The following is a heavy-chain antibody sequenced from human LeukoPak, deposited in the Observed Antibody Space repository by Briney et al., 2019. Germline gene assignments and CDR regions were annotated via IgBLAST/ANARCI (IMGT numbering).Heavy chain of an antibody. CDR3: ARLGGATSPFGY. CDR1: GGSISSYY. J-gene: IGHJ4*02. V-gene: IGHV4-59*08. D-gene: IGHD1-26*01. Sequence: SETLSLTCTVSGGSISSYYWSWIRQPPGKGLEWIGYIHYTGNTNYNPSLKSRVTISVDTSKNQFSLNLSSVTAADTAIYYCARLGGATSPFGYWGQGTLVTVSS. CDR2: IHYTGNT.